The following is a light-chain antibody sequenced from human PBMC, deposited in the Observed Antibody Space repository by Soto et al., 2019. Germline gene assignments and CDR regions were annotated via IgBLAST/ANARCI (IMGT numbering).Light chain of an antibody. Sequence: MTQSPSTLSVSPGERVTLSFRSSQSVADNLAWFQQKPGQGPRLLIYGASTRATGIPARFSGSGSETDFTLTVSSLRSEDSAVYYCQQYNYWPITFGQGTRLEIK. J-gene: IGKJ5*01. CDR2: GAS. V-gene: IGKV3-15*01. CDR1: QSVADN. CDR3: QQYNYWPIT.